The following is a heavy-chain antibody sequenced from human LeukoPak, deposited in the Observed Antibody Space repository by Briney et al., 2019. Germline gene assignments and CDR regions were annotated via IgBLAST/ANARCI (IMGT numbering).Heavy chain of an antibody. V-gene: IGHV3-30*02. CDR2: IRYDGSNK. CDR1: GFSFSSYG. J-gene: IGHJ4*02. Sequence: GGSLRLSCAASGFSFSSYGMHWVRQAPGKGLEWVAFIRYDGSNKYYADSVKGRFTISRDNSKNTLYLQMNSLRAEDTAVYYCAKVAYDSSGYSDYWGQGTLVTVSS. CDR3: AKVAYDSSGYSDY. D-gene: IGHD3-22*01.